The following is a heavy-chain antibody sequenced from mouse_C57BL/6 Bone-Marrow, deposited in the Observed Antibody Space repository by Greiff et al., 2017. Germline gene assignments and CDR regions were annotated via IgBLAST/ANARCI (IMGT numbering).Heavy chain of an antibody. V-gene: IGHV5-4*01. Sequence: EVKLVESGGGLVKPGGSLKLSCAASGFTFSSYAMSWVRQTPEKRLEWVATISDGGSYTYYPDNVKGRFTISRDNAKNNLYLQMSHLKSEDTAMYYCARDDDDGYYAMDYWGQGNSVTVSS. CDR3: ARDDDDGYYAMDY. J-gene: IGHJ4*01. CDR2: ISDGGSYT. D-gene: IGHD2-3*01. CDR1: GFTFSSYA.